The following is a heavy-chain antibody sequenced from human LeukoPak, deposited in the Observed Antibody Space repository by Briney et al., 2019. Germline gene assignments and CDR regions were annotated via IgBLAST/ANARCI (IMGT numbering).Heavy chain of an antibody. CDR3: ARRGASPNLYGMDV. CDR1: GFSFTTYW. CDR2: IFPGDSDT. J-gene: IGHJ6*02. Sequence: GESLKISCKGSGFSFTTYWIAWVRQLPGKGLELMGIIFPGDSDTRYSPSFQGQVTISADKSISTAYLQWTSLKASDTAIYYCARRGASPNLYGMDVWGQGTTVTVSS. V-gene: IGHV5-51*01. D-gene: IGHD2-2*01.